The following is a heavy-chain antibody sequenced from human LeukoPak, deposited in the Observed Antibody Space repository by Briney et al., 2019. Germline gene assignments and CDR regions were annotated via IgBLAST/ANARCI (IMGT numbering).Heavy chain of an antibody. J-gene: IGHJ3*01. D-gene: IGHD7-27*01. V-gene: IGHV1-69*05. Sequence: SVKVSCKASGGTFSSYAISWVRLAPGQGLEWMGRIIPIFGTANYAQKFQGRVTITTDESTSTAYMELSSLRSDDTAVYYCARDLENWGSLRWGQGTMVTVSS. CDR1: GGTFSSYA. CDR2: IIPIFGTA. CDR3: ARDLENWGSLR.